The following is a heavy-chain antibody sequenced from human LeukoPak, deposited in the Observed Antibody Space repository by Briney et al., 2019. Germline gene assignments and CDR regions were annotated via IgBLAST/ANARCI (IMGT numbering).Heavy chain of an antibody. J-gene: IGHJ4*02. CDR3: ARDPNCISTSCYPDY. Sequence: GGSLRLSCAASGFTFSIYAMHWVRQAQGKGLEWVAVISFDGSNKYYADSVKGRFTISRDNSKNTLYLQMNSLRAEDTAVYYCARDPNCISTSCYPDYWGQGTLVTVSS. V-gene: IGHV3-30-3*01. CDR2: ISFDGSNK. D-gene: IGHD2-2*01. CDR1: GFTFSIYA.